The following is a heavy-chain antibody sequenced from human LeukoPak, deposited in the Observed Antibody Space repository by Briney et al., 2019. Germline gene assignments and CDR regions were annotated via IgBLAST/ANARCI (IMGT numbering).Heavy chain of an antibody. Sequence: PSETLSLTCAVYGGSFSGYYWSWIRQPPGKGLEWIGEINHSGSTNYNPSLKSRVTISIDTSKNQFSLKLSSVTAADTAVYYCARDPQVPIWFGESTNYYYYMDVWGRGTTVTISS. D-gene: IGHD3-10*01. CDR2: INHSGST. CDR1: GGSFSGYY. J-gene: IGHJ6*03. V-gene: IGHV4-34*01. CDR3: ARDPQVPIWFGESTNYYYYMDV.